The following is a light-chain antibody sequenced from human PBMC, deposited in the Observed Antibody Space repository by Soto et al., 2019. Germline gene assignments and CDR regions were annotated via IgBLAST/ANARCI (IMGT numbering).Light chain of an antibody. V-gene: IGKV3-15*01. CDR1: QSVSSN. CDR3: QKNNKWQLT. CDR2: GAS. Sequence: EKGMTQSPATLSVSPGERATISCRASQSVSSNLAWYQQKPGQAPRLLIYGASTRATGIPARFSGSGSGTEFTLTTSNQHSEEFGVYSYQKNNKWQLTFGEGTKVEIK. J-gene: IGKJ4*01.